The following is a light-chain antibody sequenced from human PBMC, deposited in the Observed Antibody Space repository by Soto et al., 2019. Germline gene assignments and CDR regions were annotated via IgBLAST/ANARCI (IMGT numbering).Light chain of an antibody. J-gene: IGKJ1*01. CDR2: GAS. CDR1: QSVSSN. Sequence: EIVMTQSPATLSVSPGERATLSCRASQSVSSNLAWYQQKPGQAPRLLIYGASSRATGIPVRFSGSGSGTEFTLTISSLQSEDSAVYYCQQYNNWPGTFGQGTKVDIK. V-gene: IGKV3-15*01. CDR3: QQYNNWPGT.